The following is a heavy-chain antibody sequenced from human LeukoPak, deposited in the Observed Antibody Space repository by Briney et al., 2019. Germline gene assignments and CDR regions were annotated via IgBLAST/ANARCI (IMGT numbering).Heavy chain of an antibody. V-gene: IGHV3-48*03. CDR2: ISNSGNTI. Sequence: HTGGSLRLSCAASGFTFSSYEMSWVRQAPGKGLEWVSYISNSGNTIYYADSVKGRFTISRDNAKNSLYLQMDSLRAEDTAVYYCANWIGSSSRDYWGQGTLVTVSS. CDR3: ANWIGSSSRDY. J-gene: IGHJ4*02. CDR1: GFTFSSYE. D-gene: IGHD6-6*01.